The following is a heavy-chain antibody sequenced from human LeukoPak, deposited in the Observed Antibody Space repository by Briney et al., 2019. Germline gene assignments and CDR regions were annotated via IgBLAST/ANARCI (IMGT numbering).Heavy chain of an antibody. Sequence: SETLSLTCTVSGGSISSYYWSWIRQPPGKGLEWIGYIYYSGSTNYNPSLKSRVTISVDTSKNQFSLKLSSVTAADTAVYYCARLGLAFDYWGREPWSPSPQ. CDR2: IYYSGST. D-gene: IGHD3/OR15-3a*01. V-gene: IGHV4-59*08. CDR3: ARLGLAFDY. J-gene: IGHJ4*02. CDR1: GGSISSYY.